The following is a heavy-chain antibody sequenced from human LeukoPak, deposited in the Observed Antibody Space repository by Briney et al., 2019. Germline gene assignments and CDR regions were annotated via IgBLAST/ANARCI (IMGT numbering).Heavy chain of an antibody. J-gene: IGHJ4*02. D-gene: IGHD1-26*01. CDR3: ARDSESGSSTRRAFDY. CDR1: GRTLSSYA. Sequence: SVKVYCKASGRTLSSYAISWVRQAPGQGLDWMEAIIPIFGTANYAQKFQGRVTITADESTSTAYMELSSLRSEDAALYYCARDSESGSSTRRAFDYWGQGTLVTVSS. CDR2: IIPIFGTA. V-gene: IGHV1-69*13.